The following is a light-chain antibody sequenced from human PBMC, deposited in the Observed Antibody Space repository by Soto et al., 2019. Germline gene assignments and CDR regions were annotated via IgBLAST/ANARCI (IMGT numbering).Light chain of an antibody. CDR2: DVT. Sequence: SALTQPPSVSGSPGQSVTISCTVTSSDVGDFEHVSWYQQAPGTGPKLIIYDVTNRPSGVPDRFSGSKSGNTASLTISGLQAEDEADYYCCSYAGSYTWVFGTGTKVTVL. J-gene: IGLJ1*01. V-gene: IGLV2-11*01. CDR3: CSYAGSYTWV. CDR1: SSDVGDFEH.